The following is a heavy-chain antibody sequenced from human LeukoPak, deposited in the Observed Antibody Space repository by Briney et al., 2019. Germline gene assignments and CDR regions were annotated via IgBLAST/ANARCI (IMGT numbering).Heavy chain of an antibody. CDR3: GRAKNSWSDSVPDY. V-gene: IGHV3-74*01. Sequence: GGSLRLSCAASGFTFSTYWMHWVRQAPGKGLVWVSRINIDGSSTYYADSVKGRFTISRDNAKNTLSLQMNSLRAEDTAVYYCGRAKNSWSDSVPDYWGQGTLVTVSS. D-gene: IGHD3-22*01. J-gene: IGHJ4*02. CDR1: GFTFSTYW. CDR2: INIDGSST.